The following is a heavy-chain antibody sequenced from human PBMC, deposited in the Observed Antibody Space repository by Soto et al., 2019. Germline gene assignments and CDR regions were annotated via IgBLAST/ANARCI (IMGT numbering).Heavy chain of an antibody. V-gene: IGHV4-59*12. CDR3: ARGEPYYYDASGFVALDYFDL. Sequence: QVQLQESGPGLVRPSETLSLTCTVSGGSISTYYWSWVRQPPGKGLGWIAYVYYDGRTNFNPSPKSRVAIFVDTAKDQFSLNLRSVTAADTAVYFWARGEPYYYDASGFVALDYFDLWARGTPVTVSS. J-gene: IGHJ4*02. CDR2: VYYDGRT. CDR1: GGSISTYY. D-gene: IGHD3-22*01.